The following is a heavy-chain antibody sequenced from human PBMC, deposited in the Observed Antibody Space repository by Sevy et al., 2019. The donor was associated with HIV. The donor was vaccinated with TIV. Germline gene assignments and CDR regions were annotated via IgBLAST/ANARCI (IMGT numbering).Heavy chain of an antibody. CDR3: ARVMSGGYSYGPNYYYYMDV. J-gene: IGHJ6*03. CDR2: IYYSGST. Sequence: SETQSLTCTVSGGSISSYYWSWIRQPPGKGLEWIGYIYYSGSTNYNPSLKSRVTISVDTSKNQFSLKLSSVTAADTAVYYCARVMSGGYSYGPNYYYYMDVWGKGTTVTVSS. CDR1: GGSISSYY. V-gene: IGHV4-59*01. D-gene: IGHD5-18*01.